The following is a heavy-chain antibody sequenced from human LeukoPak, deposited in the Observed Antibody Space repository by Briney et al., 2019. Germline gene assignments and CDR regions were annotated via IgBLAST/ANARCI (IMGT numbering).Heavy chain of an antibody. V-gene: IGHV3-7*01. CDR2: IKKDGSEK. CDR1: GFTLSSYE. J-gene: IGHJ4*02. Sequence: GGSLRLSCTVSGFTLSSYEMSWIRQAPGKGLEWVANIKKDGSEKYYVDAVKGRFTISRDNAKTSLYLQMNSLRAEDTAVYYCARDLSGIAGYTYGRGIDYWGQGTLVTVSS. D-gene: IGHD5-18*01. CDR3: ARDLSGIAGYTYGRGIDY.